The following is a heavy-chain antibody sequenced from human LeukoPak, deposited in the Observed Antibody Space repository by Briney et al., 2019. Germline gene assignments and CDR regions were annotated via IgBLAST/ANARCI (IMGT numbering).Heavy chain of an antibody. D-gene: IGHD6-13*01. J-gene: IGHJ4*02. CDR1: GYTFSAYG. Sequence: GPSVKVSSKPSGYTFSAYGISCVRQAPGQGLEWIGYISAYTGNTNYAQRLQGRVTMTTDTSTSTAYMARRSLRSHDTAVYFCARDSHIAGVAYYFDYWGQGTLVTVSS. CDR3: ARDSHIAGVAYYFDY. V-gene: IGHV1-18*01. CDR2: ISAYTGNT.